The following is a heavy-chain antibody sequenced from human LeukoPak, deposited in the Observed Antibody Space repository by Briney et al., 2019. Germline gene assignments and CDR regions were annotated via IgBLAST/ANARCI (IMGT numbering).Heavy chain of an antibody. J-gene: IGHJ4*02. V-gene: IGHV4-34*01. CDR1: GGSFSGYY. Sequence: SETLSLTCAVYGGSFSGYYWSWIRQPPGKGLEWIGEINHSGSTNYNPSLKSRVTISVDTSKNQFSLKLSSVTAADTAVYYCARDRGGYTYSHDYWGQGTLVTVSS. CDR3: ARDRGGYTYSHDY. D-gene: IGHD5-18*01. CDR2: INHSGST.